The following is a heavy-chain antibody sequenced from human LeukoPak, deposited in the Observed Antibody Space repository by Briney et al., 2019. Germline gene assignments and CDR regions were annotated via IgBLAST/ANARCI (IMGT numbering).Heavy chain of an antibody. CDR2: INHSGST. D-gene: IGHD2-2*01. CDR1: GGSFSGYY. V-gene: IGHV4-34*01. CDR3: ASRGYCSSTSCPNWFGP. J-gene: IGHJ5*02. Sequence: SETLSLTCAVYGGSFSGYYWSWVRQPPGKGLEWIGEINHSGSTNYNPSLKSRVTISVDTSKNQFSLKLSSVTAADTAVYYCASRGYCSSTSCPNWFGPWGQGTLVTVSS.